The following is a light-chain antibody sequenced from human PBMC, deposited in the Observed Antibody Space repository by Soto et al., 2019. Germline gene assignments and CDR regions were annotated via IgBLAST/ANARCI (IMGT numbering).Light chain of an antibody. V-gene: IGKV3-20*01. Sequence: IVLTQSPGTLSLSPGDRATLSCRATETITNNYLAWYQQKPGQAPRLLIYGASSRATDIPDRYSASGSGTDFTLTISRLEPEDFAVFFCQQYGTSEIIFGQGTRLEI. J-gene: IGKJ5*01. CDR3: QQYGTSEII. CDR2: GAS. CDR1: ETITNNY.